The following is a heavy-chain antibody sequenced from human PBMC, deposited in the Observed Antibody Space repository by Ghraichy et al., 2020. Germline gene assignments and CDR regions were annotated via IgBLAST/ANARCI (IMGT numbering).Heavy chain of an antibody. CDR3: ARHRRGMVRGPNFDY. J-gene: IGHJ4*02. V-gene: IGHV4-4*09. Sequence: SETLSLTCTVSGGSISSYYWSWIRQPPGKGLEWIGYIYTSGSTNYNPSLKSRVTISVDTSKNQFSLKLSSVTAADTAVYYCARHRRGMVRGPNFDYWGQGTLVTVSS. CDR2: IYTSGST. D-gene: IGHD3-10*01. CDR1: GGSISSYY.